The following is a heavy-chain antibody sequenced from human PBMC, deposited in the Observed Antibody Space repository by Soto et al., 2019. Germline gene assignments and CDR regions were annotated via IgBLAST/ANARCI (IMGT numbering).Heavy chain of an antibody. CDR1: GDTIYSDNYY. CDR2: IHYSGRT. V-gene: IGHV4-30-4*01. Sequence: QLPESGPGLVKPSETLSLTCTVSGDTIYSDNYYWSWIRQSPGKGFEWIGYIHYSGRTYYNPPLRSRFSISVDTSYNQCFLTMRSATPADTAVYYCARGESMLPGVLTSPLYDWGLGTLVTVSS. J-gene: IGHJ4*02. CDR3: ARGESMLPGVLTSPLYD. D-gene: IGHD2-8*01.